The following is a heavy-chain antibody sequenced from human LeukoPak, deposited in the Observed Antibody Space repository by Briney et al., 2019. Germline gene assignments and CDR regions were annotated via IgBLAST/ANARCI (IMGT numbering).Heavy chain of an antibody. CDR2: INHSGST. CDR3: TRRYYYYGMDV. V-gene: IGHV4-34*01. Sequence: SETLSLTCAVYGGSFSGYYWSWIRQPPGKGLEWIGEINHSGSTNYNPSLKSRVTISVDTSKNQFSLKLGSVTAADTAVYYCTRRYYYYGMDVWGQGTTVTVSS. J-gene: IGHJ6*02. CDR1: GGSFSGYY.